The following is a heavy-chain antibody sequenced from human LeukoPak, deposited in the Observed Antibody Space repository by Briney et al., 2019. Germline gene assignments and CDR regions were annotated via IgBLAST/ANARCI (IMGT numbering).Heavy chain of an antibody. Sequence: GRSLRLSCAAPGFTFSSYGMHWVRQAPGKGLEWVAVISYDGSNKYYADSVKGRFTISRDNSKNTLYLQMNSLRAEDTAVYYCANGGPYYYDSSGAIGFDYWGQGTLVTVSS. V-gene: IGHV3-30*18. CDR3: ANGGPYYYDSSGAIGFDY. CDR1: GFTFSSYG. D-gene: IGHD3-22*01. J-gene: IGHJ4*02. CDR2: ISYDGSNK.